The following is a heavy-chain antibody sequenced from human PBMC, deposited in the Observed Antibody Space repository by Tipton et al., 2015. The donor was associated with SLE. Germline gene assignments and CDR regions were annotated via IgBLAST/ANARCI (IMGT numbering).Heavy chain of an antibody. CDR2: FSWNSGSL. D-gene: IGHD5-12*01. J-gene: IGHJ6*02. V-gene: IGHV3-9*01. Sequence: SLRLSCVASGFTFSVYAMHWVRQAPGKGLEWVSGFSWNSGSLGYADSVKGRFTISRDNAKNSLYLQMNSLRAEDTALYYCAKQLEGGYAFHGMDVWGQGTTVTVSS. CDR3: AKQLEGGYAFHGMDV. CDR1: GFTFSVYA.